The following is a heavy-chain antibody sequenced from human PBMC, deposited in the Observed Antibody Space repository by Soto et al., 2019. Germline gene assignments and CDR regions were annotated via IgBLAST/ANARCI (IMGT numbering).Heavy chain of an antibody. CDR1: GGTFNRYA. CDR3: ARSAITLFGVVSIPPHYYSEMDV. V-gene: IGHV1-69*01. J-gene: IGHJ6*02. CDR2: IIPIFGIG. D-gene: IGHD3-3*01. Sequence: QVQLVQSGAEVKKPGSSVKVSCKASGGTFNRYAISWVQQAPGQGLEWMGGIIPIFGIGNDAQRFQGRVTITADESTGTAYMELSSLRSEDTGVYYCARSAITLFGVVSIPPHYYSEMDVWGQGTTVTVSS.